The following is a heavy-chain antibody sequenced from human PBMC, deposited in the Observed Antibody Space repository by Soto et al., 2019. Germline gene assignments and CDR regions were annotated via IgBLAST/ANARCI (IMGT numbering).Heavy chain of an antibody. CDR1: GFTFSNYW. CDR3: ARDRSIGD. Sequence: EVQLVESGGGLVQPGGSLRLSCAASGFTFSNYWMSWVRQAPGKGLEGVANIKQDATEKYYVDSVKGRFTISRDNAKNSLYLQMNSLRAEDTAVYYCARDRSIGDWGQGTLVTVSS. D-gene: IGHD3-22*01. J-gene: IGHJ4*02. CDR2: IKQDATEK. V-gene: IGHV3-7*05.